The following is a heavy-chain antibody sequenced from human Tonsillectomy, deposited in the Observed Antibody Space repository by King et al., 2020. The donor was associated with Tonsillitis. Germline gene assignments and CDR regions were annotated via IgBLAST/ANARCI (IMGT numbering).Heavy chain of an antibody. V-gene: IGHV3-21*01. CDR1: GFTFSGYT. Sequence: QLVQSGGGLVKPGGSLRLSCAASGFTFSGYTMNWVRQAPGKGLEWISSIVNRGEYIYYADSVKGRFTIPRDNAKKSLGLQMDSLRAEDTAVYYCAKDSPYTQMIGGLPYYRGMDAWGQGTTVIVAS. D-gene: IGHD3-22*01. J-gene: IGHJ6*02. CDR3: AKDSPYTQMIGGLPYYRGMDA. CDR2: IVNRGEYI.